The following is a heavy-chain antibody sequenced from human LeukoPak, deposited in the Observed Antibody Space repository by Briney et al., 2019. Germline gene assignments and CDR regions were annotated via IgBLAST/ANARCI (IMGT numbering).Heavy chain of an antibody. D-gene: IGHD3-22*01. V-gene: IGHV4-39*01. CDR3: ARLSQIVVDALDI. Sequence: SETLSLTCTVSGGSISSSSYYWGWIRQPPGKGLEWIGSIYYSGSTYYNPSLKSRVTISVDTSKNQFSLKLSSVTAADTAVYYCARLSQIVVDALDIWGQGTMVTVSS. CDR1: GGSISSSSYY. CDR2: IYYSGST. J-gene: IGHJ3*02.